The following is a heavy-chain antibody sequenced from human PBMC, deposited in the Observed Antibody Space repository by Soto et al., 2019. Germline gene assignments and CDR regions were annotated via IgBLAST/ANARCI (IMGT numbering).Heavy chain of an antibody. J-gene: IGHJ6*02. D-gene: IGHD3-3*01. CDR2: ISYDGSNK. CDR3: ARDRVGGTALTYGMDV. V-gene: IGHV3-30-3*01. CDR1: GFTFSSYA. Sequence: HRGGSLRLSCAASGFTFSSYAMHWVRQAPGKGLEWVAVISYDGSNKYYADSVKGRFTISRDNSKNTLYLQMNSLRAEDTAVYYCARDRVGGTALTYGMDVWGQGTTVTVSS.